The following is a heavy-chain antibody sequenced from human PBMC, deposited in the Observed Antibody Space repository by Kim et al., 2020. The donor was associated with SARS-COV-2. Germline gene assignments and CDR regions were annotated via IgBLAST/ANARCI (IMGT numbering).Heavy chain of an antibody. CDR2: IKSKTDGGTT. CDR1: GFTFSNAW. CDR3: TTEPSTTYYDILTGYYMLDY. D-gene: IGHD3-9*01. J-gene: IGHJ4*02. Sequence: GGSLRLSCAASGFTFSNAWMSWVRQAPGKGLEWVGRIKSKTDGGTTDYAAPVKGRFTISRDDSKNTLYLQMNSLKTEDTAVYYCTTEPSTTYYDILTGYYMLDYLGQGTLVTVSS. V-gene: IGHV3-15*01.